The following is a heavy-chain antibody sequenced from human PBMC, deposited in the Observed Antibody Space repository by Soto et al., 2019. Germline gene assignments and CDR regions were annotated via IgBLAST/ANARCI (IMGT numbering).Heavy chain of an antibody. J-gene: IGHJ6*03. Sequence: QTLSLTCAIPGDSVSSNSAAWNWIRQSRSRGLEWLGRTYVSSRWYNDYAVSVKSRITDNPDTPQNQFSLPLNSVAPEDTAVYFCGGPTSLQEYYMDVWGKGTTVTVSS. D-gene: IGHD1-26*01. V-gene: IGHV6-1*01. CDR3: GGPTSLQEYYMDV. CDR2: TYVSSRWYN. CDR1: GDSVSSNSAA.